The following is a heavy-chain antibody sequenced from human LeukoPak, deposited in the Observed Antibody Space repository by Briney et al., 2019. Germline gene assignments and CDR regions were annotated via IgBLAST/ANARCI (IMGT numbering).Heavy chain of an antibody. D-gene: IGHD3-22*01. J-gene: IGHJ4*02. CDR2: IYHSGST. CDR1: GGSISSGGYY. CDR3: ARVDDSSGYYYT. Sequence: TLSLTCTVSGGSISSGGYYWSWIRQPPGKGLEWIGYIYHSGSTYYNPSLKSRVTISVDRSKNQFSLKLSSVTAADTAVYYCARVDDSSGYYYTWGQGTLVTVSS. V-gene: IGHV4-30-2*01.